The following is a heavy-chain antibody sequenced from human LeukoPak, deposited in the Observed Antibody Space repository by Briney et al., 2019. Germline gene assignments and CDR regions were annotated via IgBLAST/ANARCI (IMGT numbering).Heavy chain of an antibody. CDR1: RFTFSNHY. V-gene: IGHV3-23*01. D-gene: IGHD6-19*01. CDR2: ISGSGGST. Sequence: GGSLRLSCVASRFTFSNHYMSWVRQAPGKGLEWVSAISGSGGSTYYADSVKGRFTISRDNSKNTLYLQMNSLRAEDTAVYYCAKVSIAVAGTGGVFDYWGQGTLVTVSS. J-gene: IGHJ4*02. CDR3: AKVSIAVAGTGGVFDY.